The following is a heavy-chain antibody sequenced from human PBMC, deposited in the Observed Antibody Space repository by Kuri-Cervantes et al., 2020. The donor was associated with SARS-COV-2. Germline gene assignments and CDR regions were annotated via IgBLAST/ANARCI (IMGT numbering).Heavy chain of an antibody. V-gene: IGHV4-39*01. D-gene: IGHD2-2*02. CDR2: IYYSGST. CDR1: GGSTSSSSYY. J-gene: IGHJ4*02. CDR3: ARLGVVPAAIQIDY. Sequence: ESLKISCTVSGGSTSSSSYYWGWIRQPPGKGLEWIGSIYYSGSTYYNPSLKGRVTISVDTSKNQFSLKLSSVTAADTAVYYCARLGVVPAAIQIDYWGQGTLVTVSS.